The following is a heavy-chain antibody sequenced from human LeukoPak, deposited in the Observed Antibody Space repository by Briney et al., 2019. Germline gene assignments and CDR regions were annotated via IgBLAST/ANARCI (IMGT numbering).Heavy chain of an antibody. Sequence: PGGSLRLSCAASGFTFSNYAMTWVRQAPGKGLEWVSGIGSSGDYTYYADSVKGRFTISRDNSKNTLFLQMSSVRVEDTAVYYCAKDLVGSNPHDYWGQGTLVTVSS. CDR3: AKDLVGSNPHDY. J-gene: IGHJ4*02. CDR1: GFTFSNYA. D-gene: IGHD1-26*01. CDR2: IGSSGDYT. V-gene: IGHV3-23*01.